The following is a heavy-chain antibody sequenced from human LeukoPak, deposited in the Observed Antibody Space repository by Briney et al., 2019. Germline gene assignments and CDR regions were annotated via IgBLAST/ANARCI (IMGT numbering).Heavy chain of an antibody. CDR1: GGSISSYY. D-gene: IGHD3-3*01. V-gene: IGHV4-59*08. J-gene: IGHJ4*02. CDR3: ARAPNYDFWSGYLDY. CDR2: IYYSGST. Sequence: SETLSLTCTVSGGSISSYYWSWIRQPPGKGLEWIGYIYYSGSTNYYPSLKSRVTISVDTSKNHFSLKLSSVTAADTAVYYCARAPNYDFWSGYLDYWGQGTLVTVSS.